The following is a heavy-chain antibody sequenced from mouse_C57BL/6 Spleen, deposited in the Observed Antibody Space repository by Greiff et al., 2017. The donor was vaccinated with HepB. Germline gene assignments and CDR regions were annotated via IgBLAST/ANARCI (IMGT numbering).Heavy chain of an antibody. D-gene: IGHD2-1*01. Sequence: EVMLVESEGGLVQPGSSMKLSCTASGFTFSDYYMAWVRQVPEKGLEWVANINYDGSSTYYLDSLKSRFIISRDNAKNILYLQMSSLKSEDTATYYCARSSGYYGNYLDYWGQGTTLTVSS. CDR1: GFTFSDYY. CDR3: ARSSGYYGNYLDY. J-gene: IGHJ2*01. CDR2: INYDGSST. V-gene: IGHV5-16*01.